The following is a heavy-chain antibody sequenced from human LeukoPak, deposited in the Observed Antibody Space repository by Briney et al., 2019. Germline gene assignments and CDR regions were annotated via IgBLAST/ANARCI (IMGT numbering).Heavy chain of an antibody. CDR2: IYYSGST. CDR3: TRGSRYCSSGSCYGWFDP. CDR1: GGSMSSYY. V-gene: IGHV4-59*01. D-gene: IGHD2-15*01. J-gene: IGHJ5*02. Sequence: PSETLSLTCTVSGGSMSSYYWSWIRQPPGKGLEWIGYIYYSGSTNYNPSLKSRVTISVDTSKNQFSLKLNSVTAADTAIYYCTRGSRYCSSGSCYGWFDPWGQGTLVTVSS.